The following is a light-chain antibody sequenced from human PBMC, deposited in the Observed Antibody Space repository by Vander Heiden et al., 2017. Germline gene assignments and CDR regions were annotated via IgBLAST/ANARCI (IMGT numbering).Light chain of an antibody. CDR2: DNN. CDR3: AAWDDSLTGWV. V-gene: IGLV1-44*01. J-gene: IGLJ3*02. Sequence: QSVLTQPPSASGTPGQSVTISCSGSSSNIGRNTVNWYQQLPGTAPKVLIYDNNQRPSGIPDRFSGSKSGTSASLAISGLQSEDEADYYCAAWDDSLTGWVFGGGTKLTVL. CDR1: SSNIGRNT.